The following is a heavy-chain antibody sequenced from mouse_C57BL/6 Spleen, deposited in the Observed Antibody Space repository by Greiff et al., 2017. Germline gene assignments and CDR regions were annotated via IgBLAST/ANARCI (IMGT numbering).Heavy chain of an antibody. CDR2: IDPENGDT. D-gene: IGHD2-13*01. J-gene: IGHJ2*01. V-gene: IGHV14-4*01. CDR3: TRGDKYYFDY. Sequence: LVESGAELVRPGASVKLSCTASGFNIKDDYMHWVKQRPEQGLEWIGWIDPENGDTEYASKFQGKATITADTSSNTAYLQLSSLTSEDTAVYYCTRGDKYYFDYWGQGTTLTVSS. CDR1: GFNIKDDY.